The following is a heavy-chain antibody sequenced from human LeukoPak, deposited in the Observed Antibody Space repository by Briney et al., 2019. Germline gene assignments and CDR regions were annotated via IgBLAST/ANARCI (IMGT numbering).Heavy chain of an antibody. J-gene: IGHJ3*02. CDR1: GVSISSYY. V-gene: IGHV4-4*07. Sequence: IPSETLSLTCAVSGVSISSYYWSWIRQPAGKGLEWIGRIHPSGSTNYNPSLKSRVTMSVDMSKNHFSLRLSSVTAADAAVYYCARVDCSGGSCYAFDIWGQGTMVTVSS. CDR3: ARVDCSGGSCYAFDI. D-gene: IGHD2-15*01. CDR2: IHPSGST.